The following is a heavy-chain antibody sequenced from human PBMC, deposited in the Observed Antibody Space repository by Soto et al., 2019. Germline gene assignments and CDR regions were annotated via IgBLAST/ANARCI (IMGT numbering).Heavy chain of an antibody. J-gene: IGHJ4*02. V-gene: IGHV4-4*07. CDR3: AREANYYDSSGYRFDY. CDR1: GGSISSYY. Sequence: PSETLSLTFTVSGGSISSYYWSWIRQPAGKGLEWIGRIYTSGSTNHNPSLKSRVTMSVDTSKNQFSLKLSSVTAADTAVYYCAREANYYDSSGYRFDYWGQGTLVTVSS. CDR2: IYTSGST. D-gene: IGHD3-22*01.